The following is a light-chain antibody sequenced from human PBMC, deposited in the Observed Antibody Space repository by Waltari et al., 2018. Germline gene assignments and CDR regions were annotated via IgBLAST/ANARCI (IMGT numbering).Light chain of an antibody. CDR3: QSYDSSLSGSV. Sequence: QSVLTQPPSVSGAPGQRVTISCTGSSSNIGAGYDVHWYQQLPGTAPKLLIYGNSKRPSGVPDRFSGPKSGTSASLAITGLQAEDEADYYCQSYDSSLSGSVFGGGTKLTVL. CDR2: GNS. CDR1: SSNIGAGYD. J-gene: IGLJ3*02. V-gene: IGLV1-40*01.